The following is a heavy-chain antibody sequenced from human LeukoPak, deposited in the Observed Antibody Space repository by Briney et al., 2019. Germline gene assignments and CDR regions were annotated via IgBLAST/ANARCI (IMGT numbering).Heavy chain of an antibody. D-gene: IGHD6-19*01. Sequence: SETLSLTCTVSGGSISSRSYYWGWIRQPPGKGLEWIGSIYYSGSTYYNPSLKSRVTISVDTSKNQFSLKRSSVTAADTAVYYCARLFSSGWTGRLDYWGQGTLVTVSS. J-gene: IGHJ4*02. CDR1: GGSISSRSYY. V-gene: IGHV4-39*01. CDR3: ARLFSSGWTGRLDY. CDR2: IYYSGST.